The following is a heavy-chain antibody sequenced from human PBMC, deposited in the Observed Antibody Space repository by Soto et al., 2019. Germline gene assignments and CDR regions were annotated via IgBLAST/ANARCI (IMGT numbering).Heavy chain of an antibody. CDR2: IIPIFGTA. V-gene: IGHV1-69*13. D-gene: IGHD2-21*02. J-gene: IGHJ6*02. CDR3: ARDPCGGDCYSGWDYYGMDV. CDR1: GGTFSSYA. Sequence: SVKVSCKASGGTFSSYAISWVRQAPGQGLEWMGGIIPIFGTANYAQKFQGRVTITADESTSTAYMELSSLRSEDTAVYYCARDPCGGDCYSGWDYYGMDVQGQGTKFTVSS.